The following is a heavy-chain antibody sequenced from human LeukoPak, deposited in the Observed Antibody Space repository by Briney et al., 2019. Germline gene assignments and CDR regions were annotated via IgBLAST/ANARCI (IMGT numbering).Heavy chain of an antibody. Sequence: SQTLSLTCSVSGGSIRSGSYYWSWIRQPAGKGLELIGRIYTSGTTHYNPSLKSRVTITVDTSKNQFSVKLTSVTAADTAVYYRARWYSSSTGDRFDSWGQGTQVTVSS. CDR3: ARWYSSSTGDRFDS. D-gene: IGHD6-19*01. CDR2: IYTSGTT. J-gene: IGHJ4*02. V-gene: IGHV4-61*02. CDR1: GGSIRSGSYY.